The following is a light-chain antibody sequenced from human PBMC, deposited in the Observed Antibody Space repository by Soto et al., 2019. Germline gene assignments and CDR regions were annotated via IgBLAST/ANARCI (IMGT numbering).Light chain of an antibody. V-gene: IGKV3-20*01. J-gene: IGKJ1*01. CDR1: QSLSNNIY. CDR2: GES. CDR3: KQYGNSHQT. Sequence: DIVLTQSPGTRSFSPGERATLSCRASQSLSNNIYLAWYQQKPGQAPRLLIYGESSRATGIPNRFSGSGSGKELTLTISTLEPEDFAVYYCKQYGNSHQTFGQGTKVDIX.